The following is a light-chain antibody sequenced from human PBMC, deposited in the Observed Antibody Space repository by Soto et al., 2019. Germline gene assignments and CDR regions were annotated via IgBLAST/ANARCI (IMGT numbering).Light chain of an antibody. V-gene: IGKV3-11*01. CDR1: KSVRSF. CDR2: DAS. CDR3: QQRSSWPT. J-gene: IGKJ5*01. Sequence: EIVLTQSPATLSLSPGERATLSCRASKSVRSFLAWYQQKPGQAPRLLIFDASNRATGIPARFSGSGSGTDFTLSISSLEPEDFAVYYCQQRSSWPTFGQGTRLEIK.